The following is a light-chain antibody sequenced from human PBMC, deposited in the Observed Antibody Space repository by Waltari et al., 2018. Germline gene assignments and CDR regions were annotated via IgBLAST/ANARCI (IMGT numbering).Light chain of an antibody. CDR3: AAWDDNVNGRVL. V-gene: IGLV1-44*01. CDR1: DSTIGRNT. J-gene: IGLJ2*01. Sequence: QSQLTQPPSASGTPGQSVTIPCSGSDSTIGRNTVHWYQHLPGTAPKLLVYGRGQRPSEVPDRFSASKSGTSASLANSGLQSEDEATYYCAAWDDNVNGRVLFGGGTKLTVL. CDR2: GRG.